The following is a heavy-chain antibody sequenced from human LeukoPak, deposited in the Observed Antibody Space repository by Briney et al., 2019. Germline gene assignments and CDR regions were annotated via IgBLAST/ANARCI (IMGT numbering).Heavy chain of an antibody. V-gene: IGHV3-7*01. CDR2: IKQGGSEK. J-gene: IGHJ4*02. CDR3: ARVFHGPLYYYDSSGRRGLDY. D-gene: IGHD3-22*01. Sequence: GGSLRLSCAASGFIFSSYWMSWVRQAPGKGLEWVANIKQGGSEKYYVDSVKGRFTISRDSAKNSLYLQMNSLRAEDTAVYYCARVFHGPLYYYDSSGRRGLDYWGQGTLVTVSS. CDR1: GFIFSSYW.